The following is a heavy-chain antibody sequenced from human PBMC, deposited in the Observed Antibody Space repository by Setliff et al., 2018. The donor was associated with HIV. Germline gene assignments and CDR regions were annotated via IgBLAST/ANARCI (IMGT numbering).Heavy chain of an antibody. CDR1: GGSIRSGSYY. Sequence: PSETLSLTCSVSGGSIRSGSYYWSWIRQPAGKGLEWIGHIYSTGGTRYNPPLECRLTILVDTSRNQFSLNLSSVTAADTAVYYCARAAYSGTYVWEPATDLWGRGTLVTVSS. CDR2: IYSTGGT. D-gene: IGHD1-26*01. V-gene: IGHV4-61*09. J-gene: IGHJ2*01. CDR3: ARAAYSGTYVWEPATDL.